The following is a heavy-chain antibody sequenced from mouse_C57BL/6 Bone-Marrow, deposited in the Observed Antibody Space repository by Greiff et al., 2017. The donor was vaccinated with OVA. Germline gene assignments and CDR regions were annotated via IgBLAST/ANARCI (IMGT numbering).Heavy chain of an antibody. CDR1: GFTFSSYG. J-gene: IGHJ4*01. V-gene: IGHV5-6*01. Sequence: EVKLMESGGDLVKPGGSLKLSCAASGFTFSSYGMSWVRQTPDKRLEWVATINSGGSYTYYPDSVKGRFTISRDNAKNTLYLQMSSLKSEDTAMYYCARPYYYGTGAMDYWGQGTSVTVSS. CDR2: INSGGSYT. D-gene: IGHD1-1*01. CDR3: ARPYYYGTGAMDY.